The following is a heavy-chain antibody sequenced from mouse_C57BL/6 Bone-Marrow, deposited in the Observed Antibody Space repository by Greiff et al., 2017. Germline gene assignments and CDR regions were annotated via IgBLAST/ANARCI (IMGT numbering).Heavy chain of an antibody. V-gene: IGHV14-2*01. J-gene: IGHJ2*01. Sequence: EVQLQQSGAELVKPGASVKLSCTASGFNIKDYYMPWVKQRTEQGLEWIGRFDPEDGETKYAPKFQGKATITADTSSTTAYLLPISLTSEDTAVYYGARFYYGYGGYYFDYWGQGTTLTVSS. CDR1: GFNIKDYY. CDR3: ARFYYGYGGYYFDY. CDR2: FDPEDGET. D-gene: IGHD2-2*01.